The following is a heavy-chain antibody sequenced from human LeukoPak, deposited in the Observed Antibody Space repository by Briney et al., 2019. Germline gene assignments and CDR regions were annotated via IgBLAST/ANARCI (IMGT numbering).Heavy chain of an antibody. Sequence: GSLRLSCAASGFSFSNAWMSWVRQAPGKGLEYVSAISSNGGSTYYADSVKGRFTMSRDNSKNTLYLQMSSLRADDTAVYYCVKILVAGTYYYYGMDVWGQGTTATVSS. CDR3: VKILVAGTYYYYGMDV. J-gene: IGHJ6*02. V-gene: IGHV3-64D*09. D-gene: IGHD6-19*01. CDR2: ISSNGGST. CDR1: GFSFSNAW.